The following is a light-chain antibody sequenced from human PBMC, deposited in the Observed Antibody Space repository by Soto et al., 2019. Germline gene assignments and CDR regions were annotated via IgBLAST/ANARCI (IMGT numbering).Light chain of an antibody. CDR3: QSYDSSLSGYVV. CDR2: GNS. V-gene: IGLV1-40*01. CDR1: SSNIGAGYD. J-gene: IGLJ2*01. Sequence: QSVLTQPPSVSGAPGQRVTISCTGSSSNIGAGYDVHWYQQLPRTAPKLLIYGNSNRPSGVPDRFSGSKYGTSASLAITGLQAEDEADYYCQSYDSSLSGYVVFGGGTKLTVL.